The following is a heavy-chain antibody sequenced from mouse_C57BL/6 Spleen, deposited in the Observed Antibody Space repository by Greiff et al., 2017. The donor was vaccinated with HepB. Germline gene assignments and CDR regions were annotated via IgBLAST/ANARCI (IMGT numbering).Heavy chain of an antibody. Sequence: QVQLQQPGAELVKPGASVKLSCKASGYTFTSYWMHWVKQRPGQGLEWIGMIHPNSGSTNYNEKFKSKATLTVDKSSSTAYMQLSSLTSEDSAVYYCARWDVGFYSFYYWGQGTTLTVSS. CDR3: ARWDVGFYSFYY. J-gene: IGHJ2*01. V-gene: IGHV1-64*01. CDR1: GYTFTSYW. D-gene: IGHD4-1*01. CDR2: IHPNSGST.